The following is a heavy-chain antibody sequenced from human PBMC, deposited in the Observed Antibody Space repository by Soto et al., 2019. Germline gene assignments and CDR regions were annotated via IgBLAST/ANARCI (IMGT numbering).Heavy chain of an antibody. CDR1: GFTFSASW. V-gene: IGHV3-7*01. D-gene: IGHD3-16*01. Sequence: EVQLVESGGGLVQPGGSLGLSCVTSGFTFSASWMNWVRQAPGKGLEWVANPNQDGSEIKYVDSVKGRFTISRDNARNSVYLQINSLRTEDTAVYYCASWVYPRNYWGQGTLVTVSS. J-gene: IGHJ4*02. CDR2: PNQDGSEI. CDR3: ASWVYPRNY.